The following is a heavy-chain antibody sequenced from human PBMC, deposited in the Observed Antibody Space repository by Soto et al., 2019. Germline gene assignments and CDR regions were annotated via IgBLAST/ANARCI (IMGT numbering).Heavy chain of an antibody. D-gene: IGHD3-10*01. CDR2: IRGSGANT. CDR3: AKASAYHGSASYVPFDD. J-gene: IGHJ4*02. V-gene: IGHV3-23*01. CDR1: GFSFSSYA. Sequence: EVQLLESGGGLVQPGGSLRLSCEASGFSFSSYAMSWVRQAPGKGLEWVSSIRGSGANTYYVDSVKGRFTVSRDNSKKTVYLPMSRRRGEDTSVYKCAKASAYHGSASYVPFDDCGLGNRRTVSS.